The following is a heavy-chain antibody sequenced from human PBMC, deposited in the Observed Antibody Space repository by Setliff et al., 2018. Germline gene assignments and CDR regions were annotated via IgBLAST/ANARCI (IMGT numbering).Heavy chain of an antibody. V-gene: IGHV1-3*03. CDR2: MNIDSGKT. CDR3: AREPYDYIWGSYRSPYFDH. J-gene: IGHJ4*02. D-gene: IGHD3-16*02. CDR1: GYSFTLYA. Sequence: GASVKVSCKASGYSFTLYAMHWMRQAPGQRLEWMGWMNIDSGKTEYSQEFQDRVTFTRDASINTAFMHLSSLKSDDMAVYYCAREPYDYIWGSYRSPYFDHWGQGALVTVSS.